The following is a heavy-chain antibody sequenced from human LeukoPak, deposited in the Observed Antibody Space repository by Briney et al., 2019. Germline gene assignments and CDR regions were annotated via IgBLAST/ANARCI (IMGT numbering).Heavy chain of an antibody. J-gene: IGHJ4*02. CDR2: IYHSGST. D-gene: IGHD3-3*01. V-gene: IGHV4-38-2*02. Sequence: SETLSLTCTVSGYSISSGYYWGWIRQPPGQGLEWIGGIYHSGSTYYNPSLKSRVIISVDTSKNHFSLKLSSVTAADTAVYYCARAPNYDFWSGYLDYWGQGTLVTVSS. CDR1: GYSISSGYY. CDR3: ARAPNYDFWSGYLDY.